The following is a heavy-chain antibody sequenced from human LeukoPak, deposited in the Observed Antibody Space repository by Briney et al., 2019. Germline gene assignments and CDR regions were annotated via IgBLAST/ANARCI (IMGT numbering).Heavy chain of an antibody. CDR3: AKGTNYGGNTGFDY. D-gene: IGHD4-23*01. CDR1: GFTFSSYG. Sequence: TGGSLRLSCAASGFTFSSYGMPWVRQAPGKGLEWVEVISYDGSNKYYADSVKGRFTISRDNSKNTLYLQMNSLRAEDTAVYYCAKGTNYGGNTGFDYWGQGTLVTVSS. CDR2: ISYDGSNK. V-gene: IGHV3-30*18. J-gene: IGHJ4*02.